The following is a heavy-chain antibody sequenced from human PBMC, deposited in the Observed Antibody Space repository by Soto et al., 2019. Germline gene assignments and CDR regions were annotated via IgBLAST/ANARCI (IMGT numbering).Heavy chain of an antibody. CDR1: GFTFSSYS. D-gene: IGHD1-1*01. V-gene: IGHV3-23*01. CDR3: ATRGLRTTGYYYYGMDV. J-gene: IGHJ6*02. Sequence: GGSLRLSCAASGFTFSSYSMSWVRQDPGKGLEWVSAISGSGGSTYYADSVKGRFTISRDNSKNTLYLQMNSLRAEDTAVYYYATRGLRTTGYYYYGMDVWGQGTTVTVSS. CDR2: ISGSGGST.